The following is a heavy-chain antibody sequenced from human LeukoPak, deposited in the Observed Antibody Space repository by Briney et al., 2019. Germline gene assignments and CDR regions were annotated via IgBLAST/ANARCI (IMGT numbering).Heavy chain of an antibody. V-gene: IGHV4-4*09. D-gene: IGHD7-27*01. Sequence: SETLSLTCTVSGGSISSYYRSWIRQPPGKGLEWIGYIYTSGSTNYNPSLKSRVTISVDTSKNQFSLKLSSVTAADTAVYYCARHWGFYYFDYWGQGTLVTVSS. J-gene: IGHJ4*02. CDR3: ARHWGFYYFDY. CDR1: GGSISSYY. CDR2: IYTSGST.